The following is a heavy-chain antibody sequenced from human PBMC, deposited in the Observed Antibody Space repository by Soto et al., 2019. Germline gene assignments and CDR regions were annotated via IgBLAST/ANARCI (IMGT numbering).Heavy chain of an antibody. CDR1: GGSTSSSSYY. CDR2: IYYSRST. CDR3: ARICDDGSCWYVPGGCYYYYGMDV. J-gene: IGHJ6*02. V-gene: IGHV4-39*01. D-gene: IGHD6-13*01. Sequence: SETLSLSSTVSGGSTSSSSYYWGRIRHHPGKGLEWIGSIYYSRSTYYNPSLKGRVTISVDTSKNQFSLKLSSVTATDTAVYSCARICDDGSCWYVPGGCYYYYGMDVWGQGTTVIVSS.